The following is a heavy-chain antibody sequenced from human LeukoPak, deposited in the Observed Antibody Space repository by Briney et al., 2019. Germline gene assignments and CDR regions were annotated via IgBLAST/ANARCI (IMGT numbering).Heavy chain of an antibody. V-gene: IGHV1-18*01. Sequence: ASVKVSCKASGYTFTSYGISWVRQAPGQGLEWMGWISAYNGNTNYAQKLKGRVTMTTDTSTSTAYMELRSLRSDDTAVYYCARTPHRYFDWSRYYYGMDVWGQGTTVTVSS. D-gene: IGHD3-9*01. CDR1: GYTFTSYG. CDR2: ISAYNGNT. J-gene: IGHJ6*02. CDR3: ARTPHRYFDWSRYYYGMDV.